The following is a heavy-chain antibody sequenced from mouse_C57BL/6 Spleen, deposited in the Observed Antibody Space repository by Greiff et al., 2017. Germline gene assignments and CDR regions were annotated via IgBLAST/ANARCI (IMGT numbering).Heavy chain of an antibody. CDR1: GFTFSSYA. Sequence: EVQVVESGGGLVKPGGSLKLSCAASGFTFSSYAMSWVRQTPEKRLEWVATISDGGSYTYYPDNVKGRFTISRDNAKNNLYLQMSHLESEDTAMYYGARGGLERDYFDYWGQGTTLTVSS. CDR3: ARGGLERDYFDY. CDR2: ISDGGSYT. V-gene: IGHV5-4*01. D-gene: IGHD4-1*01. J-gene: IGHJ2*01.